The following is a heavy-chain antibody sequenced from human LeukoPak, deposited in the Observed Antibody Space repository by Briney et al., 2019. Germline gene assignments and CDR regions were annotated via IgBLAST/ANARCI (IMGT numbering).Heavy chain of an antibody. D-gene: IGHD3-22*01. CDR1: GFTFSSYW. CDR2: IKQDGSEK. Sequence: GGSLRLSCAASGFTFSSYWMSWVRQAPGKGLEWVANIKQDGSEKYYVDSMKGRFTISRDNAKNSLYLQMNSLRAEDTAVYYCARAYDSSGYIFDYWGQGTLVTVSS. CDR3: ARAYDSSGYIFDY. V-gene: IGHV3-7*01. J-gene: IGHJ4*02.